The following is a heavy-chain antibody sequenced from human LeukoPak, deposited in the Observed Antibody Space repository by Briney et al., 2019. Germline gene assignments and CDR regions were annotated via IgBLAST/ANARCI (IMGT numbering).Heavy chain of an antibody. D-gene: IGHD2-15*01. V-gene: IGHV1-69*04. J-gene: IGHJ6*03. CDR2: IIPNLGIA. Sequence: SVTVSCKASGGTFSSYAISWVRQAPGPGLEWMGRIIPNLGIANYAQKFQGRVTITTDESTSTAYMELSSLRSEDTAVYYCARADVVVVAATAYYYYYMDVWGKGTTVTVSS. CDR1: GGTFSSYA. CDR3: ARADVVVVAATAYYYYYMDV.